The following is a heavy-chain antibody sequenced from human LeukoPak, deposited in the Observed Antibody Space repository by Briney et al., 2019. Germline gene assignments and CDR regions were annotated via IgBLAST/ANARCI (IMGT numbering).Heavy chain of an antibody. V-gene: IGHV4-30-2*01. CDR2: IYHSGST. Sequence: SETLSLTCTVSGGSISSGGYYWSWIRQPPGKGLEWIGYIYHSGSTYHNPSLKSRVTMPVDTSKNQFSLKLNSVTAADTAVYYCASYSNYEGLWYFDFWGQGTLVTVSS. CDR3: ASYSNYEGLWYFDF. D-gene: IGHD4-11*01. CDR1: GGSISSGGYY. J-gene: IGHJ4*02.